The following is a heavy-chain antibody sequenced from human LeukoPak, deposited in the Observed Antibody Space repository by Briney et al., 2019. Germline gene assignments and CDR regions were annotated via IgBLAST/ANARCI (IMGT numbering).Heavy chain of an antibody. CDR2: INPNSGGT. D-gene: IGHD3-9*01. J-gene: IGHJ6*03. V-gene: IGHV1-2*02. CDR1: GYTFTDYY. Sequence: GASVTVSCKASGYTFTDYYMHWVRQAPGQGLEWMGWINPNSGGTNYAQKFLGRVTMTRDTSISTAYMELSRLKSDDTAAYYCAREYYDILTGYDPYYYMDVWGKGTTVTVSS. CDR3: AREYYDILTGYDPYYYMDV.